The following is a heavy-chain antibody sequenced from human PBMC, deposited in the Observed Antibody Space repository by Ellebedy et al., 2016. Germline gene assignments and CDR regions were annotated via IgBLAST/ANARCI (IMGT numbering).Heavy chain of an antibody. CDR1: GYTFTGYY. J-gene: IGHJ6*02. V-gene: IGHV1-2*04. Sequence: ASVKVSCKASGYTFTGYYMHWVRQAPGQGLEWMGWINPNSGGTNYAQKFQGWVTMTRDTSISTAYMELSRLRSDDTAVYYCARGIAARVDYYGMDVWGQGTTVTVPS. CDR3: ARGIAARVDYYGMDV. D-gene: IGHD6-6*01. CDR2: INPNSGGT.